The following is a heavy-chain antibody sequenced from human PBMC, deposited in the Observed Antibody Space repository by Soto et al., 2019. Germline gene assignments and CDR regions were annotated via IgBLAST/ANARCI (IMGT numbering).Heavy chain of an antibody. J-gene: IGHJ6*02. V-gene: IGHV4-39*01. D-gene: IGHD3-16*01. Sequence: QLQLQESGPGLVKPSETLSLTCTVSGGSISSSSYYWGWIRQPPGKGLEWIGSIYYSGSTYYNPSPERRGTFSVDTSKNQFSLKLSSVTAADTAVYSCARPGGSTYSSGMAVWGQGTTVTVSS. CDR1: GGSISSSSYY. CDR3: ARPGGSTYSSGMAV. CDR2: IYYSGST.